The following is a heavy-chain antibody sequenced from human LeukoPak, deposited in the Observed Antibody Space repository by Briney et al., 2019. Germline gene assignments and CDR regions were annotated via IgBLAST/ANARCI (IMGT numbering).Heavy chain of an antibody. J-gene: IGHJ4*02. Sequence: GGSLRLSCAASGFTVSSNYMSWVRQAPGKGLEWVSVIYSGGSTYYADSVKGRFTISRDNSKNTLYLQMNSLRAEDTAVYYCARASYDSSGYPTVDYWGRGTLVTVSS. CDR1: GFTVSSNY. CDR3: ARASYDSSGYPTVDY. CDR2: IYSGGST. D-gene: IGHD3-22*01. V-gene: IGHV3-53*01.